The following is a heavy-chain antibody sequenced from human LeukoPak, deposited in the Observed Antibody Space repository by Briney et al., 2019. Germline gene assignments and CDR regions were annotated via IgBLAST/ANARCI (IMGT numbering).Heavy chain of an antibody. CDR1: GGXFSGYY. J-gene: IGHJ3*02. Sequence: PSETLSLTCAVYGGXFSGYYCSWIRQPPGKGLEWIGEINHSGSTKYNPSLKSRVTISVDTSKIQFSLKLSSVTAADTAVYYCARGISDCSGGSCYSPYAFDIWGQGTMVTVSS. D-gene: IGHD2-15*01. CDR2: INHSGST. V-gene: IGHV4-34*01. CDR3: ARGISDCSGGSCYSPYAFDI.